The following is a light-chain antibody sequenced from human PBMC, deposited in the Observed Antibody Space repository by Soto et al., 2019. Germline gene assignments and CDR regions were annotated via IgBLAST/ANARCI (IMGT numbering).Light chain of an antibody. CDR3: HHLGRTAIFT. CDR2: GAS. V-gene: IGKV3-20*01. J-gene: IGKJ3*01. CDR1: QTVNSDY. Sequence: EIVLTQSPGTLSLSPGERATLSCRASQTVNSDYLAWYQQRPGQAPRLLIYGASIRAAGIPDKFSGSGSGTDSTLSISRREPDDFAVHHCHHLGRTAIFTFGPGTTVDIK.